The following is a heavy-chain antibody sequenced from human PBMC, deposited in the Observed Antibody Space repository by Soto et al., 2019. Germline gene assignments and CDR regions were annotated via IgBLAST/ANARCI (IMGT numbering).Heavy chain of an antibody. CDR2: INPSDGST. J-gene: IGHJ6*02. Sequence: ASVKGSCKAAGYSFTDYFMHWGRQAPGQGLERMGIINPSDGSTSYAQKFQGRVTMTRDTSTSTVYMELSSLRSEDTAVYYCARGYGSGSYFVVWGQGTTVTVSS. CDR3: ARGYGSGSYFVV. D-gene: IGHD3-10*01. V-gene: IGHV1-46*01. CDR1: GYSFTDYF.